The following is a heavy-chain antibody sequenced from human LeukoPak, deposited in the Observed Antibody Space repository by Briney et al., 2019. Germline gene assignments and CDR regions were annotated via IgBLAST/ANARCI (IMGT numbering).Heavy chain of an antibody. V-gene: IGHV3-30*04. CDR3: AREARVGALDY. J-gene: IGHJ4*02. D-gene: IGHD1-26*01. CDR1: GFTFSSYA. Sequence: GGSLRLSCAASGFTFSSYAMHWVRQAPGKGLEWVAVISYDGSNKYYADSVKSRFTISRDNSKDTLYLQMNSLRAEDTAVYYCAREARVGALDYWGQGTLVTVSS. CDR2: ISYDGSNK.